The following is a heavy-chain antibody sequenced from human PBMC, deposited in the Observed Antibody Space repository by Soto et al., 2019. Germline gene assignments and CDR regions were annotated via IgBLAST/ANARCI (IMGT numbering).Heavy chain of an antibody. J-gene: IGHJ5*02. CDR3: ARDGREQLVRGRSFDWLDP. CDR1: GGTFSSYA. Sequence: SVKVSCKASGGTFSSYAISWVRQAPGQGLEWMGGIIPIFGTANYAQKFQGRVTITADESTSTAYMELSSLRSEDTAVYYCARDGREQLVRGRSFDWLDPWGQGTLVTVSS. V-gene: IGHV1-69*13. CDR2: IIPIFGTA. D-gene: IGHD6-6*01.